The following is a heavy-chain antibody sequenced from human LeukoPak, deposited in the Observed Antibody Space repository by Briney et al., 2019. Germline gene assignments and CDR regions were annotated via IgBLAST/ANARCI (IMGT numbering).Heavy chain of an antibody. CDR2: ISYDESNK. V-gene: IGHV3-30-3*01. CDR1: GFTFSSYA. J-gene: IGHJ3*02. Sequence: PGGSLRLSCAASGFTFSSYAMHWVRQAPGKGLEWVAVISYDESNKYYADSVKGRFTISRDNSKNTLYLQMNSLRAEDTAVYYCASSTSDAFDIWGQGTMVTVSS. CDR3: ASSTSDAFDI.